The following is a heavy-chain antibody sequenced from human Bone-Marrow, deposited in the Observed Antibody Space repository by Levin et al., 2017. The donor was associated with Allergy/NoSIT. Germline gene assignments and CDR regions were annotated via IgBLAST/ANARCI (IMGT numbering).Heavy chain of an antibody. CDR2: ISGSGGST. D-gene: IGHD2-2*01. CDR1: GFTFSSYA. Sequence: GESLKISCAASGFTFSSYAMSWVRQAPGKGLEWVSAISGSGGSTYYADSVKGRFTISRDNSKNTLYLQMNSLRAEDTAVYYCAKDFLYCSSTSCYLAYYGMDVWGQGTTVTVSS. J-gene: IGHJ6*02. V-gene: IGHV3-23*01. CDR3: AKDFLYCSSTSCYLAYYGMDV.